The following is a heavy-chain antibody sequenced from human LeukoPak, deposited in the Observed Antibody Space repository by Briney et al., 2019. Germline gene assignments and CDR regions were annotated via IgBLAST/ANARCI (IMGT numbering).Heavy chain of an antibody. CDR3: ARDPGDQDAFDI. J-gene: IGHJ3*02. Sequence: PSETLSLTCTVSGGSVSSGSYYWSWIRQPPGKGLEWIGYIYYSGSTNYNPSLKSRVTISVDTSKNQFSLKLSSVTAADTAVYYCARDPGDQDAFDIWGQGTMVTVSS. CDR2: IYYSGST. D-gene: IGHD4-17*01. V-gene: IGHV4-61*01. CDR1: GGSVSSGSYY.